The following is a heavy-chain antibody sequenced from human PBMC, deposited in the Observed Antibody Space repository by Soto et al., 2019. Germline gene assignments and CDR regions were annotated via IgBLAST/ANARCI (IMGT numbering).Heavy chain of an antibody. CDR3: AREATMIVVVTTSEDFQH. CDR1: GYSISSGYY. J-gene: IGHJ1*01. V-gene: IGHV4-38-2*02. CDR2: IYHSGST. Sequence: ASGSLALTCAVSGYSISSGYYWGWIRQPPGKGLEWIGSIYHSGSTYYNPSLKSRVTISVDTSKNQFSLKLSSVTAADTAVYYCAREATMIVVVTTSEDFQHWGQGTLVTVSS. D-gene: IGHD3-22*01.